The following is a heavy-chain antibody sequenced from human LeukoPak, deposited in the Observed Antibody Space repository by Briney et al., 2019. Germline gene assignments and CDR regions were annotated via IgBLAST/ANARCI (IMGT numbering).Heavy chain of an antibody. J-gene: IGHJ4*02. CDR1: VGSLSSSSYY. Sequence: PSETLSLTCAVSVGSLSSSSYYCGWIRQPPGRGLGWIGSIYYSGSPYYNPSLKGRVTIAVDTSKSLFSLELTALTAAGTAVFYCARYICVWSEWVQGTLVAVSS. D-gene: IGHD6-19*01. CDR3: ARYICVWSE. CDR2: IYYSGSP. V-gene: IGHV4-39*01.